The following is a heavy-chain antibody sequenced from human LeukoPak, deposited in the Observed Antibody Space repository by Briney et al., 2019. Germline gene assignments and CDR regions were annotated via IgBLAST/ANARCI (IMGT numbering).Heavy chain of an antibody. D-gene: IGHD6-19*01. CDR1: GGSLSGYY. Sequence: SESLSLACAVYGGSLSGYYCSWIRQPPGKGFEWLGEINHRGRTNYKPPRKSRVTISVDTSKNQFSLKLRSVTAADRALYYVSRGRGYSRGWAIGHYCDYWGQGTLVTVSP. CDR3: SRGRGYSRGWAIGHYCDY. V-gene: IGHV4-34*01. J-gene: IGHJ4*02. CDR2: INHRGRT.